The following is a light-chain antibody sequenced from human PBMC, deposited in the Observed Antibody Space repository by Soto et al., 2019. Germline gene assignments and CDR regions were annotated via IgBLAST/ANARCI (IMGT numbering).Light chain of an antibody. CDR1: QSVSSN. J-gene: IGKJ1*01. V-gene: IGKV3-15*01. CDR2: GAS. CDR3: QQYNNWPRT. Sequence: EIVMTQSPATLSVSPGERATLSCRASQSVSSNLAWYQQTPGQAPRLLIYGASTGATGIPARFSGSGSGTEFTLTISSLQSEDFAVYYCQQYNNWPRTFGQGTKVEIK.